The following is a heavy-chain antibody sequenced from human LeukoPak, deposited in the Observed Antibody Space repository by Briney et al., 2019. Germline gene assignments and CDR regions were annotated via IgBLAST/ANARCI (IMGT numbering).Heavy chain of an antibody. CDR2: IYYSGST. V-gene: IGHV4-4*02. CDR3: ASVGRRQQLDVFDY. Sequence: PSETLSLTCVASGGSISNTNWCTWVRQPPGKGLEWIGYIYYSGSTNYNPSLKSRVTISVNTSKNQFSLKLSSEPAAATASYNCASVGRRQQLDVFDYWGQGTLVTVSS. J-gene: IGHJ4*02. CDR1: GGSISNTNW. D-gene: IGHD6-13*01.